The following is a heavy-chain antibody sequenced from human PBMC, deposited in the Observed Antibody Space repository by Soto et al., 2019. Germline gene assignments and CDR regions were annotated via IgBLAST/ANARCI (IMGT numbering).Heavy chain of an antibody. CDR1: GGSFSGYY. V-gene: IGHV4-34*01. CDR2: INHSGST. CDR3: ARGRYCSSTSCSTPDYYYYYYMDV. Sequence: QVQLQQWGAGLLKPSETLSLTCAVYGGSFSGYYWSWIRQPPGKGLEWIGEINHSGSTNYNPSLTSRVTISVDTSKNQFSLKLSSVTAADTAVYYCARGRYCSSTSCSTPDYYYYYYMDVWGKGTTVTVSS. D-gene: IGHD2-2*02. J-gene: IGHJ6*03.